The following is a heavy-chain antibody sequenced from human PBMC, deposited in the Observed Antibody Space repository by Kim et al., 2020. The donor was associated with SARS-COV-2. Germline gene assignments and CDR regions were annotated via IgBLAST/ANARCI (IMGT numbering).Heavy chain of an antibody. D-gene: IGHD3-9*01. Sequence: SETLSLTCTVSGGSISSYYWSWIRQPPGKGLEWIGYIYYSGSTNYNPSLKSRVTISVDTSKNQFSLKLSSVTAADTAVYYCASQRGLRYFDYWGQGTLVTVSS. V-gene: IGHV4-59*01. CDR3: ASQRGLRYFDY. J-gene: IGHJ4*02. CDR2: IYYSGST. CDR1: GGSISSYY.